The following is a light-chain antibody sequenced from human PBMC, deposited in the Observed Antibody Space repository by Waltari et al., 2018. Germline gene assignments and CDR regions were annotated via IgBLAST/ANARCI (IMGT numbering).Light chain of an antibody. CDR1: SRYVGNFNL. CDR3: CSYAGNYIFI. V-gene: IGLV2-23*02. J-gene: IGLJ1*01. Sequence: QSALTQPASVSGSPGQSITIPCPGTSRYVGNFNLASWYQPHQGKVPKLIIYEVSTRPSGVSNHFSGSKSGNTASLTISGLRAEDEADYYCCSYAGNYIFIFATGTKVTVL. CDR2: EVS.